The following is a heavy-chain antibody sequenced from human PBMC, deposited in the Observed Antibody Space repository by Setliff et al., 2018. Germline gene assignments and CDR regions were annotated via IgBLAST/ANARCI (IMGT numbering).Heavy chain of an antibody. Sequence: PSETLSLTCTVSGGSISSMSYYWGWIRQPPGKGLEWIGSIYHSGSSYYNPSLRSRVTMTTDTTTSTAYMELRSLRSDDTAVYYCARERAYDGINYYGMDVWGQGTMVTVSS. CDR2: IYHSGSS. J-gene: IGHJ6*01. D-gene: IGHD3-22*01. CDR1: GGSISSMSYY. V-gene: IGHV4-39*02. CDR3: ARERAYDGINYYGMDV.